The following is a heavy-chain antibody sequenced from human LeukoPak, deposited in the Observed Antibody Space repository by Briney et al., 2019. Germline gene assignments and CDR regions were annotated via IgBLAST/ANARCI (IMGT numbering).Heavy chain of an antibody. CDR3: VRDYFCSGGTCDDCFDP. CDR1: GYTFTNYG. J-gene: IGHJ5*02. V-gene: IGHV1-18*01. D-gene: IGHD2-15*01. Sequence: ASVKVSCKASGYTFTNYGISWVRQAPGQGLEWMAWISTYDHETNYAQKFRGRVTMNTDKSTSTAYMELRSLGSDDTAVYYCVRDYFCSGGTCDDCFDPWGQGTLVTVSS. CDR2: ISTYDHET.